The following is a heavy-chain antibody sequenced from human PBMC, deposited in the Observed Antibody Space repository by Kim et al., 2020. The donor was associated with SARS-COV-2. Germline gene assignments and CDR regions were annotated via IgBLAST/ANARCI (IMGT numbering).Heavy chain of an antibody. CDR3: ARGIILTGYHNWFDP. CDR1: GYTFTSYA. CDR2: INTNTGNP. J-gene: IGHJ5*02. D-gene: IGHD3-9*01. V-gene: IGHV7-4-1*02. Sequence: ASVKVSCKASGYTFTSYAMNWVRQAPGQGLEWMGWINTNTGNPTYAQGFTGRFVFSLDTSVSTAYLQISSLKAEDTAVYYCARGIILTGYHNWFDPWGQGTLVTVSS.